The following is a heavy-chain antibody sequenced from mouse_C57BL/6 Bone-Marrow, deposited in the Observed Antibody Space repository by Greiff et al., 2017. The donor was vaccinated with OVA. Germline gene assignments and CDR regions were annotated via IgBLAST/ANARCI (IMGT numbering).Heavy chain of an antibody. CDR2: IYPGSGST. D-gene: IGHD2-2*01. CDR3: ARGATTMVKAWFAY. V-gene: IGHV1-55*01. J-gene: IGHJ3*01. CDR1: GYTFTSYW. Sequence: QVQLQQSGAELVKPGASVKMSCKASGYTFTSYWITWVKQRPGQGLEWIGDIYPGSGSTNYNEKFKSKATLTVDTSSSTAYMQLSSLTSEDSAVYYCARGATTMVKAWFAYWGQGTLVTVSA.